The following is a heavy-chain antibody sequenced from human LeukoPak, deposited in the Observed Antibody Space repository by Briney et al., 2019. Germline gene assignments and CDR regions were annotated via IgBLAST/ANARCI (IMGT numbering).Heavy chain of an antibody. CDR2: ISSSSSYI. CDR1: GFTFSSYS. Sequence: GGSLRLSCAASGFTFSSYSMNWVRQAPGKGLEWVSSISSSSSYIYYADSVKGRFTISRDNSKNTLYLQMNSLRAEDTAVYYRAKASHDYSRPGAFDIWGQGTMVTVSS. V-gene: IGHV3-21*04. D-gene: IGHD4-11*01. J-gene: IGHJ3*02. CDR3: AKASHDYSRPGAFDI.